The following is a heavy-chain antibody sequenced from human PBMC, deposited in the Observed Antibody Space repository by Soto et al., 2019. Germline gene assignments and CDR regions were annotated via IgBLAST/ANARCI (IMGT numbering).Heavy chain of an antibody. V-gene: IGHV3-53*02. Sequence: EVQLVETGGGLIQPGGSLRLSCAASGFTVSSNYMSWVRQAPGKGLEWVSVIYSGGSTYYADSVKGRFTISRDNSKHTLYLQMNSLRAEDTAVYYCARGPGWYYYYGMDVWGQGTTVTVSS. CDR2: IYSGGST. D-gene: IGHD2-15*01. CDR1: GFTVSSNY. CDR3: ARGPGWYYYYGMDV. J-gene: IGHJ6*02.